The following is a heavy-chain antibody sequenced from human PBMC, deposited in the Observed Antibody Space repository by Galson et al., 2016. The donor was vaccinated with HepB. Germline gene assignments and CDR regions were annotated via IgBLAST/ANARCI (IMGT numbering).Heavy chain of an antibody. V-gene: IGHV3-9*01. Sequence: SLRLSCAGSGFTFDDHGMHWVRQAPGKGLEWVSSISWNSGSIAYADSVKGRFTISRGNAKNSLYLHMNSLRPEDTALYYCAKDIEAWRIAVTGYFDYWGQGTLVTVSP. CDR2: ISWNSGSI. J-gene: IGHJ4*02. D-gene: IGHD6-19*01. CDR3: AKDIEAWRIAVTGYFDY. CDR1: GFTFDDHG.